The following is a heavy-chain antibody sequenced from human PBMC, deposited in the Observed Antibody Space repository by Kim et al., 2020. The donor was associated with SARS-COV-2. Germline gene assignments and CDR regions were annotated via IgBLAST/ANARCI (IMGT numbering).Heavy chain of an antibody. CDR3: AKEEQQLVREVLVY. Sequence: GDYVKGRFTSSRDNCKNTMYLQMNSLRAEDTDVYYCAKEEQQLVREVLVYWGQGTLVTVSS. D-gene: IGHD6-13*01. V-gene: IGHV3-23*01. J-gene: IGHJ4*02.